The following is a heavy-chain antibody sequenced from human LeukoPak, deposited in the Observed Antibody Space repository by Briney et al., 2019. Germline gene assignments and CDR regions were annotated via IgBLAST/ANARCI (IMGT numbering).Heavy chain of an antibody. CDR3: AKDPRRGGMIVVVITLLFDY. J-gene: IGHJ4*02. CDR2: ISGSGGST. Sequence: GGSLRLSCAASGFTFSSYAMSWVRQAPGKGLEWVSAISGSGGSTYYADSVKGRFTISRDNSKNTLYLQMNSLRAEDTAVYYCAKDPRRGGMIVVVITLLFDYWGQGTLVTVSS. D-gene: IGHD3-22*01. V-gene: IGHV3-23*01. CDR1: GFTFSSYA.